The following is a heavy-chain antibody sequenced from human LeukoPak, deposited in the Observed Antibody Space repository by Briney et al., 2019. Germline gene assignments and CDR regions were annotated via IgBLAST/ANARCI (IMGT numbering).Heavy chain of an antibody. CDR2: IKQDGSEK. Sequence: GGSLRLSCAASGFIFSSYWMSWVRQVPGKGLEWVANIKQDGSEKYYVDSVKGRFTISRDNAKNSLYLQMNSLRAGDTAVYYCARDSSPIDFWSGYAYWRQGTLVNVSS. J-gene: IGHJ4*02. V-gene: IGHV3-7*01. D-gene: IGHD3-3*01. CDR3: ARDSSPIDFWSGYAY. CDR1: GFIFSSYW.